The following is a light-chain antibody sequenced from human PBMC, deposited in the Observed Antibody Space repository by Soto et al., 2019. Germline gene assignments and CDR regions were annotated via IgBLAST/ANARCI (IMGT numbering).Light chain of an antibody. J-gene: IGKJ1*01. CDR1: QSISSW. Sequence: IWITQSPSALSASVEYRVTISCRASQSISSWLAWYQQKPGKAPKLLIYEASTLQSGVPSRYIGSGSGTELTLTISNLQADDFGSYYYQPYESNSTWTFFLGSKVDIK. CDR3: QPYESNSTWT. CDR2: EAS. V-gene: IGKV1-5*01.